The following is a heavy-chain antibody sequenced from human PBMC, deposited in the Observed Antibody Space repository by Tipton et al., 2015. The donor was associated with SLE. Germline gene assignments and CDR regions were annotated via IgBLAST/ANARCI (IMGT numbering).Heavy chain of an antibody. V-gene: IGHV4-61*02. CDR1: GGSISSGSYY. CDR2: IYTSGST. CDR3: AQGPATGTKY. Sequence: TLFLTCTVSGGSISSGSYYWSWIRQPAGKGLEWIGRIYTSGSTNYNPSLKSRVTISVDTSKNQFSLKLSSVTAADTAVYYCAQGPATGTKYWGQGTLVTVSS. J-gene: IGHJ4*02. D-gene: IGHD1-7*01.